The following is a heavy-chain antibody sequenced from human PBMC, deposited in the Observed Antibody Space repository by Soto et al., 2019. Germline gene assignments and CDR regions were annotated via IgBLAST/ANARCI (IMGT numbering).Heavy chain of an antibody. V-gene: IGHV1-8*01. D-gene: IGHD3-22*01. J-gene: IGHJ6*02. Sequence: ASVKVSCKASGYTFTSYDINWVRQATGQGLEWMGWMNPNSGNTGYAQKFQGRVTMTRNTSISTAYMELSSLRSEDTVVYYCARSYYDSSAYYYYYGMDVWGQGTTVTVYS. CDR2: MNPNSGNT. CDR1: GYTFTSYD. CDR3: ARSYYDSSAYYYYYGMDV.